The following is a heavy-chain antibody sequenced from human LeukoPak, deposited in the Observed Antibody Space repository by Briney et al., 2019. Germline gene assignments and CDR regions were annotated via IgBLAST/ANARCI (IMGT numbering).Heavy chain of an antibody. CDR3: ARDGRYAPDL. J-gene: IGHJ5*02. V-gene: IGHV1-46*01. CDR2: INPSGGST. D-gene: IGHD1-26*01. Sequence: ASVKVSCKASGYTFTSYYMHWVRQAPGQGLEWMGIINPSGGSTSYAQKFQGRVTMTRDTSISTAYMELSRLRSDDTAVYYCARDGRYAPDLWGQGTLVTVSS. CDR1: GYTFTSYY.